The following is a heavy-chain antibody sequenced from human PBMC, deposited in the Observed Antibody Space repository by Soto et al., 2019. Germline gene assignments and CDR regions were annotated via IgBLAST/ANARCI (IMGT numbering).Heavy chain of an antibody. J-gene: IGHJ4*02. D-gene: IGHD3-3*01. CDR1: GFIFSSYA. V-gene: IGHV3-23*01. Sequence: GGSLRLPCAASGFIFSSYAMHWVRQAPGKGLEWVSSISGSGRITDYADFVKGRFTISRDSSKDALYLEMNSLRADDTAVYFCAKDPYSDVWSGYFPYFDYWAPGILVTVSS. CDR2: ISGSGRIT. CDR3: AKDPYSDVWSGYFPYFDY.